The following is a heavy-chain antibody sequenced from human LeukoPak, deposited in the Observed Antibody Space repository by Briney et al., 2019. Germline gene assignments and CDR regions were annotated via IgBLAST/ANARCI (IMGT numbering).Heavy chain of an antibody. CDR3: AREMYYYDSSGYYPSDY. Sequence: ASVKVSGKASGYTFTGYYMHWVRQAPGQGLEWMGRINPNSGGTNYAQKFQGRVTMTRDTSISTAYMELSRLRSDDTAVYYCAREMYYYDSSGYYPSDYWGQRTLVTVSS. CDR1: GYTFTGYY. D-gene: IGHD3-22*01. CDR2: INPNSGGT. V-gene: IGHV1-2*06. J-gene: IGHJ4*02.